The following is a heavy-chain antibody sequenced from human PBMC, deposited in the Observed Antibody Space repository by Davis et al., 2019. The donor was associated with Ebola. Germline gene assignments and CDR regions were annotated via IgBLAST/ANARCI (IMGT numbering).Heavy chain of an antibody. J-gene: IGHJ4*02. CDR2: IYYSGST. CDR3: ARGIGVAGASDF. V-gene: IGHV4-59*01. Sequence: SETLSLTCTVPGASISSYYWTWIRQPPGKGLEWIGYIYYSGSTNYNPSLKSRVTISSDTSRNQFSLKLSSVTAADTAVYYCARGIGVAGASDFWGQGTLVTVSS. D-gene: IGHD6-19*01. CDR1: GASISSYY.